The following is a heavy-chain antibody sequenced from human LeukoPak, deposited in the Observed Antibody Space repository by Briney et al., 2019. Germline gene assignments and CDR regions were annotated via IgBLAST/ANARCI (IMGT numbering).Heavy chain of an antibody. CDR3: ARDRSVGAVDY. D-gene: IGHD1-26*01. V-gene: IGHV3-23*01. CDR2: ISGSGGST. CDR1: GFTFSSYA. J-gene: IGHJ4*02. Sequence: GGSLRLSRAASGFTFSSYAMSWVRQAPGKGLEWVSGISGSGGSTYYADSVKGRFTISRDNAKNSLYLQMNSLRAEDTAVYYCARDRSVGAVDYWGQGTLVTVSS.